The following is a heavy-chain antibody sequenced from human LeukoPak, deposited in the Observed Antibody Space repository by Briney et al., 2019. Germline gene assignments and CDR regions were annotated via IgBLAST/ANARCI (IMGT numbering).Heavy chain of an antibody. Sequence: GGSLRLSCAASGITLNRYAMTWVRQAPGKGLEWVSVIYRDGSTYYGDSLKGRFTISRDNSKNTLYLQMNSLRVEDTAVYYCFSLTYDYWGQGTLVTVSS. D-gene: IGHD4/OR15-4a*01. V-gene: IGHV3-53*01. CDR2: IYRDGST. J-gene: IGHJ4*02. CDR3: FSLTYDY. CDR1: GITLNRYA.